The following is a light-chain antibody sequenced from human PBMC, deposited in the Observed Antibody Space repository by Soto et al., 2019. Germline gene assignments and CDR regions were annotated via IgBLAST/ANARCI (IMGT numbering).Light chain of an antibody. CDR1: QSVSSY. V-gene: IGKV3-11*01. CDR2: DAS. Sequence: EIVLTQSPATLPLSPGERATLSCRASQSVSSYLAWYQQKPGQAPRLLIYDASNRATGIPARFSGSGSGTDFTLTISSLETEDFAVYYCQQRSNWPVTFGQGTRLE. CDR3: QQRSNWPVT. J-gene: IGKJ5*01.